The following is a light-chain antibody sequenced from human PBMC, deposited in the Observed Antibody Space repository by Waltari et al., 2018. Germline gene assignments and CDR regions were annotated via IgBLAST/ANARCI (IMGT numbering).Light chain of an antibody. J-gene: IGLJ3*02. CDR2: EAT. CDR3: SSYASSNFLV. V-gene: IGLV2-14*01. Sequence: QSALSQPASVSGSPGQSITISCTGARSDVGGFNYVSWYQQNPGKAPKLLIFEATKRPSGVSIRFSGSTSGNTASLTISGLHAEDEADYYCSSYASSNFLVFGGGTKVTVL. CDR1: RSDVGGFNY.